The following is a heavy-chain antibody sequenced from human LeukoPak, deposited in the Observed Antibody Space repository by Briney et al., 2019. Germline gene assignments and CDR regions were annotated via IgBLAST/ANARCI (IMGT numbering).Heavy chain of an antibody. Sequence: GGSLRLSCAASGFTFSSYAMSWVRQAPGKGLEWVSAISGSGGSTYYADSVKGRFTISRDNSKNTLYLQMNSLRAEDTAVYYCARQYYDFWSGDGAHAFDIWGRGTMVTVSS. CDR2: ISGSGGST. CDR1: GFTFSSYA. D-gene: IGHD3-3*01. CDR3: ARQYYDFWSGDGAHAFDI. J-gene: IGHJ3*02. V-gene: IGHV3-23*01.